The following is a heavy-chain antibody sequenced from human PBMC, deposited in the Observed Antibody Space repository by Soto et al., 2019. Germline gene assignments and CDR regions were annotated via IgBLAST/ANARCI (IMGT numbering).Heavy chain of an antibody. CDR1: GFSFSSNS. CDR3: VILALGKFDF. V-gene: IGHV3-23*01. CDR2: ISDNADRI. Sequence: EVQLLESGGGLVQPGGSLRLSCAASGFSFSSNSMAWVRQAPGKGLEWVSSISDNADRIFYADSVRGRFTFSRDNSRNKLYLQMNSLSAEDTALYYCVILALGKFDFWGQGNLVIVSS. D-gene: IGHD1-26*01. J-gene: IGHJ4*02.